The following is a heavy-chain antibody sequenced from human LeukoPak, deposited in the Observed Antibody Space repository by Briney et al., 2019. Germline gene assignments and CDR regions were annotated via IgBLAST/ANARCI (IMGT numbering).Heavy chain of an antibody. CDR3: AKVKRGAGYNWFDP. D-gene: IGHD1-26*01. J-gene: IGHJ5*02. Sequence: PGGSLRLSCAASGFTFSSYAMSWVRQAPGKGLEWVSAISGSGGSTYYADSVKGRFTISRDNSKNTLYLQMNSLRAEDTAVYHCAKVKRGAGYNWFDPWGQGTLVTVSS. CDR1: GFTFSSYA. V-gene: IGHV3-23*01. CDR2: ISGSGGST.